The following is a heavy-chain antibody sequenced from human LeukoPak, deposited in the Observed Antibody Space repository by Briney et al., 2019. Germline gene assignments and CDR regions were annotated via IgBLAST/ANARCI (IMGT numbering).Heavy chain of an antibody. CDR1: GFTVSSKY. J-gene: IGHJ4*02. CDR3: ARSYYGSGSYYFDY. V-gene: IGHV3-53*01. CDR2: IYSGGST. Sequence: GGSLRLSCAASGFTVSSKYMSWVRQAPGKGLEWVSVIYSGGSTYYADSVKGRFTISRDNSKNTLYLQMNSLRAEDTAVYYCARSYYGSGSYYFDYWGQGTLVTVSS. D-gene: IGHD3-10*01.